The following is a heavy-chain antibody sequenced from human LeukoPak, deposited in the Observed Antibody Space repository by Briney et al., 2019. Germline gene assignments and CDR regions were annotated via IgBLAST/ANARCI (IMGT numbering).Heavy chain of an antibody. Sequence: PGGSLRLSCAASGFTFRSYGIHWVRQAPGKGLEWVAVISYDGSNKYYADSVKGRFTISRDNPKNTLYLQMNSLRVEDTAVYYCAKDRSTYYYDSSGFYPDAFDIWGQGTTVTVSS. CDR1: GFTFRSYG. CDR2: ISYDGSNK. V-gene: IGHV3-30*18. CDR3: AKDRSTYYYDSSGFYPDAFDI. D-gene: IGHD3-22*01. J-gene: IGHJ3*02.